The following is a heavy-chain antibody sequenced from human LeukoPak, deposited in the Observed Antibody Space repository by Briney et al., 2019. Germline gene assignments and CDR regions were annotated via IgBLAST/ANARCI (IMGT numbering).Heavy chain of an antibody. CDR1: GFTFSSYG. D-gene: IGHD2-21*02. CDR2: IWYDGSNK. J-gene: IGHJ5*02. CDR3: ARXNAAYCGGDCYPWFDP. Sequence: PGGSLRLSCAASGFTFSSYGMHWVRQAPGKGLEWVAVIWYDGSNKYYADSVKGRFTISRDNSKNTLYLQMNSLRAEDTAVYYCARXNAAYCGGDCYPWFDPWGQGTLVTVSS. V-gene: IGHV3-33*01.